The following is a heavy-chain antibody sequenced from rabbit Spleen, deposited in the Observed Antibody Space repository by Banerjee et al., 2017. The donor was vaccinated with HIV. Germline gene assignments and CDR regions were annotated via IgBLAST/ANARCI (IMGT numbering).Heavy chain of an antibody. CDR1: GFDLTYYV. Sequence: QEQLEESGGGLVKPEESLTLTCTASGFDLTYYVVCWVRQAPGKGLEYIACIGIGNSGKTYYPNWANGRFTISKTSSATVTLQMTSLTAADTATYFCARDLVDAIGWNFNLWGPGTLVTVS. CDR3: ARDLVDAIGWNFNL. V-gene: IGHV1S45*01. D-gene: IGHD6-1*01. J-gene: IGHJ4*01. CDR2: IGIGNSGKT.